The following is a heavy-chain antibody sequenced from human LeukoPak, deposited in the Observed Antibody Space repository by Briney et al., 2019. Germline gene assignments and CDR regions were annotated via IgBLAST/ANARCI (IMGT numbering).Heavy chain of an antibody. V-gene: IGHV5-51*01. CDR2: IYPGDSDT. Sequence: GESLKISCKASRYIFTNYWIGWVRQMPGKGLEWMGIIYPGDSDTRYSPSFQGQVTISVDKSISTAYLQWSSLKASDTAVYYCARRKYYETSTYYFDYWGQGTLVTVSS. CDR3: ARRKYYETSTYYFDY. CDR1: RYIFTNYW. J-gene: IGHJ4*02. D-gene: IGHD3-22*01.